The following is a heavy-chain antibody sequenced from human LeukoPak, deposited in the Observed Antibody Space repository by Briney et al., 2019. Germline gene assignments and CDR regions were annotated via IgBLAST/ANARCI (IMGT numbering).Heavy chain of an antibody. J-gene: IGHJ4*02. CDR1: GFTFSSYA. CDR3: ARALALSVSIVGATTRGSLDY. Sequence: GGSLRLSCAASGFTFSSYAMHWVRQAPGKGLEWVAVISYDGSNKYYADSVKGRFTISRDNSKNTLYLQMNSLRAEDTAVYYCARALALSVSIVGATTRGSLDYWGQGTLVTVSS. CDR2: ISYDGSNK. D-gene: IGHD1-26*01. V-gene: IGHV3-30-3*01.